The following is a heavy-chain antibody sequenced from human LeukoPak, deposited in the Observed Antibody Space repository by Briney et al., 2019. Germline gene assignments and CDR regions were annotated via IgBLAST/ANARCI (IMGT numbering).Heavy chain of an antibody. V-gene: IGHV3-23*01. Sequence: QPGGSLRLSCAASGFTFGSYAMNWVRQAPGKGLEWVSAISSSGGSTYYADSVKGRFTISRDNSKNTLYLQLNSLRSEDTAVYYCAKVKGSEGYCSITSCLADYWGQGTLVTVSS. CDR3: AKVKGSEGYCSITSCLADY. CDR1: GFTFGSYA. D-gene: IGHD2-2*01. CDR2: ISSSGGST. J-gene: IGHJ4*02.